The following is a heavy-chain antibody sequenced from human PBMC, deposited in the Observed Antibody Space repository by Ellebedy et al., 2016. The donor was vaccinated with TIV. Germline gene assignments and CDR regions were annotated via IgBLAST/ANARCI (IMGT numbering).Heavy chain of an antibody. D-gene: IGHD1-1*01. CDR3: ARLDWSDVDLRHFYFDY. CDR1: RFPFSDYY. Sequence: GESLKISCATSRFPFSDYYMAWIRQAPGKGLEWVSFITSGDTIYYADSVKGRFTISRDNAKNSLSLHMNSLRAEDTAVYYCARLDWSDVDLRHFYFDYWGQGTQVTVSS. V-gene: IGHV3-11*01. J-gene: IGHJ4*02. CDR2: ITSGDTI.